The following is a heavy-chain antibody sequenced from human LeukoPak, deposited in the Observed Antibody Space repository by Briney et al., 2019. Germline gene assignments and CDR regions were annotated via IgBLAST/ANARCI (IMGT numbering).Heavy chain of an antibody. CDR2: ISGPSTTI. J-gene: IGHJ4*02. CDR1: DMTFSNYR. V-gene: IGHV3-48*04. Sequence: SGGSLRLSCVASDMTFSNYRMNWVRQAPGKGLEWVSYISGPSTTIYYADSVTGRFTISRDNAKNSLFLQMEGLRAEDTAVYYCARDFLSDENQLRLAAPCDYWGQGALVTVSS. CDR3: ARDFLSDENQLRLAAPCDY. D-gene: IGHD2-15*01.